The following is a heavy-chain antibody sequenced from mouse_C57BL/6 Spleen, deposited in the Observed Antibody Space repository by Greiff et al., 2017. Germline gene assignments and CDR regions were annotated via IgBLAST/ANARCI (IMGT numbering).Heavy chain of an antibody. J-gene: IGHJ1*03. CDR2: ISSGGSYT. CDR3: ARHDDGYYVWYFDV. V-gene: IGHV5-6*02. D-gene: IGHD2-3*01. Sequence: EVMLVESGGDLVKPGGSLKLSCAASGFTFSSYGMSWVRQTPDKRLEWVATISSGGSYTYYPDSVKGRFTISRDNAKNTLYLQMSSLKSEDTAMYYCARHDDGYYVWYFDVWGTGTTVTVSS. CDR1: GFTFSSYG.